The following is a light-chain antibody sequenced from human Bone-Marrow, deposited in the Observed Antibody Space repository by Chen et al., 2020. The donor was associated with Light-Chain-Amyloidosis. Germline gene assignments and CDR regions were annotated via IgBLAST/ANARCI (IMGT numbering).Light chain of an antibody. CDR2: EVS. CDR1: SSDVGGYNY. J-gene: IGLJ3*02. Sequence: QSALTQPASVSGSPGQSFTISCPGTSSDVGGYNYVSWYQHHPGEAPKLMIYEVSNRPSGVSNRFSGSKSGNTASLTISGLQAEDEADYYCSSFTSRSTRVFGGGTKLTVL. CDR3: SSFTSRSTRV. V-gene: IGLV2-14*01.